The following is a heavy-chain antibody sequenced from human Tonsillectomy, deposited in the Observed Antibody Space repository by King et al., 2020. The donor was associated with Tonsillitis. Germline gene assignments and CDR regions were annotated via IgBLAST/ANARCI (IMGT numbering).Heavy chain of an antibody. J-gene: IGHJ5*02. CDR2: ISSSSSTI. CDR1: GFTFSSYS. CDR3: ALVDTAPSWFDP. V-gene: IGHV3-48*01. Sequence: VQLVESGGGLLQPGGSLRLSCAASGFTFSSYSMNWVRQAPGKGLEWVSYISSSSSTIYYADSVKGRFTISRDNAKNSLYLQMNSLRAEDTAVYYCALVDTAPSWFDPWGKGTLVTVSS. D-gene: IGHD5-18*01.